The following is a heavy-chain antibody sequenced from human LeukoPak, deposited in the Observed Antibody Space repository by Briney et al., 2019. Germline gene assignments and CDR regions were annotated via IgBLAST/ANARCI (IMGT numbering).Heavy chain of an antibody. CDR1: GYRFTRDG. Sequence: GASVKVSCKASGYRFTRDGINWVRQAPGQGLEWMGWISGYNGNTKYAENFQGRVTMTRDTSTSTAYMELRSLRSDDTALYHCARGRNFDWSIDYWGQGTLVTVSS. D-gene: IGHD3-9*01. CDR2: ISGYNGNT. V-gene: IGHV1-18*01. J-gene: IGHJ4*02. CDR3: ARGRNFDWSIDY.